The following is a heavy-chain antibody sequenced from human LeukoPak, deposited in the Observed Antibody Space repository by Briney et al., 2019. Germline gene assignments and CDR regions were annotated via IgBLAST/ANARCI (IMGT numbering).Heavy chain of an antibody. D-gene: IGHD3-10*01. CDR3: ARGASMVRDLDY. CDR1: GFTFSSYA. J-gene: IGHJ4*02. V-gene: IGHV3-30*04. CDR2: ISYDGSNK. Sequence: GRSLRLSCAASGFTFSSYAMHWVRQAPGKGLEWMAVISYDGSNKYYADSVKGRFTISRGNSKNTLYLQVNSLRAEDTAIFYCARGASMVRDLDYWGQGTLVTVSS.